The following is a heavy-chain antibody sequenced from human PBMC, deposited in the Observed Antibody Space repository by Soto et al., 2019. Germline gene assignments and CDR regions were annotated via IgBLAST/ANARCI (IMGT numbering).Heavy chain of an antibody. CDR2: IGTAGDT. CDR1: GFTLSNYD. J-gene: IGHJ4*02. D-gene: IGHD3-10*01. Sequence: EVQLVESGGGLVQPGGSLRLSCAASGFTLSNYDMHWVRQATGKGLEWVSAIGTAGDTYYPASVKGRFTISRENAKNSLDLQINSLRAGDTAVYYCARSRGADFDYWGQGTLVTVSS. CDR3: ARSRGADFDY. V-gene: IGHV3-13*04.